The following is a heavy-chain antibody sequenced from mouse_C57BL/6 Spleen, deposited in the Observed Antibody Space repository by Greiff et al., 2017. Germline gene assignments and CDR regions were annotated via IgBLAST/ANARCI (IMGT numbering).Heavy chain of an antibody. CDR1: GYTFTSYW. CDR2: IDPSDSYT. CDR3: ARSCYYGSSYGFAY. V-gene: IGHV1-69*01. J-gene: IGHJ3*01. Sequence: QVQLQQPGAELVMPGASVKLSCKASGYTFTSYWMHWVKQRPGQGLEWIGEIDPSDSYTNYNQKFKGKSTLTVDKSSSTAYMQLSSLTSEDSAVYYCARSCYYGSSYGFAYWGQGTLVTVSA. D-gene: IGHD1-1*01.